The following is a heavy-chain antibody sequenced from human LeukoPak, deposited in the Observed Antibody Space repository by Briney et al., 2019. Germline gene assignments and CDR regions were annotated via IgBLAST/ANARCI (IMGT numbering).Heavy chain of an antibody. D-gene: IGHD5-12*01. V-gene: IGHV3-11*01. CDR3: ARWASPDF. Sequence: PGGSLRLSCAASGFKFSDYYMSWIRQAPGKGLEWVSYISSSGDTLSYTYSVKGRFTTSRDNAKNLLFLQMSNLRADDTAVYYCARWASPDFGGQGSLVTVSS. CDR1: GFKFSDYY. J-gene: IGHJ4*02. CDR2: ISSSGDTL.